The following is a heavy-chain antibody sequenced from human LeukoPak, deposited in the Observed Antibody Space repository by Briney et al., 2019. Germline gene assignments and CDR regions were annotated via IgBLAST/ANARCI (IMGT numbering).Heavy chain of an antibody. Sequence: ASVKVSCKASGYTFTSYYMHWVRQAPGQGLEWMGLINPSGGSTSYAQKFQGRVTMTRDTSTSTVYMELSSLRSEDTAVYYCARDLPGPPLNTAVPYLDAFDIWGQGTMVTVSS. J-gene: IGHJ3*02. CDR1: GYTFTSYY. CDR2: INPSGGST. V-gene: IGHV1-46*01. CDR3: ARDLPGPPLNTAVPYLDAFDI. D-gene: IGHD5-18*01.